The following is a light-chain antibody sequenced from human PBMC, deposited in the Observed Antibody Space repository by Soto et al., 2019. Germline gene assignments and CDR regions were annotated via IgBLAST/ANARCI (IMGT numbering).Light chain of an antibody. V-gene: IGLV2-14*01. CDR1: SSDVGGYNY. Sequence: QSALTQPASVSGSPGQSITISCTGTSSDVGGYNYVSWYQQHPGKAPKLIIYEVSNQPSGVSNRFSGSKSGDTASLTISGLHAEDEADYYCSSYTSSSTLYVFGTGTKLTVL. CDR3: SSYTSSSTLYV. CDR2: EVS. J-gene: IGLJ1*01.